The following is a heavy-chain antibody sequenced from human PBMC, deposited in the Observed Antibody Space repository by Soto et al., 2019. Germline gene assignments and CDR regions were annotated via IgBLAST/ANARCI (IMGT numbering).Heavy chain of an antibody. CDR1: GGSISSYY. CDR3: ARFGELYVDWFDP. V-gene: IGHV4-59*01. D-gene: IGHD3-10*01. J-gene: IGHJ5*02. CDR2: IYYSGST. Sequence: QVQLQESGPGLVKPAETLSLTCTVSGGSISSYYWSWIRQPPGKGLEWIGYIYYSGSTNYNPSLKRRVTISVDTSKNQFSLKLSSVTAADTAVYYCARFGELYVDWFDPWGQGTLVTVSS.